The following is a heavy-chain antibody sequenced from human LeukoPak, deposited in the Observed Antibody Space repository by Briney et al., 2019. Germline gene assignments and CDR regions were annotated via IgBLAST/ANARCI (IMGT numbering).Heavy chain of an antibody. D-gene: IGHD3-16*01. Sequence: SETLSLTCAVYGGSFSGYFWSWIRQPAGKGLEWIGRIYTSGSTNYNPSLKSRVTMSVDTSKNQFSLKLSSVTAADTAVYYCARTLRLGTEAFDIWGQGTMVTVSA. V-gene: IGHV4-59*10. CDR3: ARTLRLGTEAFDI. CDR2: IYTSGST. CDR1: GGSFSGYF. J-gene: IGHJ3*02.